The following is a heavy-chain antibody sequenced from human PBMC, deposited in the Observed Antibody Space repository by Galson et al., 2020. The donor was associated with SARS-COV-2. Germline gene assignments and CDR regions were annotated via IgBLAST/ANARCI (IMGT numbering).Heavy chain of an antibody. V-gene: IGHV3-33*01. CDR3: ARDGQSSRGWAFDY. D-gene: IGHD6-19*01. CDR1: GFTFSDHA. CDR2: LFFDGSEK. J-gene: IGHJ4*02. Sequence: GESLKISCAASGFTFSDHAMHWVRPAPGKGLEWVAQLFFDGSEKYYGDSVRGRFTISRDSSKNTVYLQMNNLRVDDTAVYYCARDGQSSRGWAFDYWGQGTLLTVSS.